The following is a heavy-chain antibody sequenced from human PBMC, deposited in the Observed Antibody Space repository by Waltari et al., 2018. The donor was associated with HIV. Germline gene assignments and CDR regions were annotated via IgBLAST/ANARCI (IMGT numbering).Heavy chain of an antibody. CDR2: IYWNDDK. CDR3: AHTGLGAARPYYFDY. V-gene: IGHV2-5*01. D-gene: IGHD6-6*01. Sequence: QITLKESGPTLVKPTQTLTLTCTFSGFSLSTSGVGVGWIRQPPGKALEWLAPIYWNDDKRYSPSLKSRLTITKDTSKNQVVLTMTNMDPVDTATYYCAHTGLGAARPYYFDYWGQGTLVTVSS. J-gene: IGHJ4*02. CDR1: GFSLSTSGVG.